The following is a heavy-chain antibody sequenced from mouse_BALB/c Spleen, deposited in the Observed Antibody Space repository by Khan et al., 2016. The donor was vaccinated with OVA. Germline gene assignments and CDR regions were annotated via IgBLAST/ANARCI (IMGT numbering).Heavy chain of an antibody. CDR1: GFSLTSYG. D-gene: IGHD1-1*01. CDR3: ARAFYYGAWFAD. Sequence: QVQLKQSGPGLVAPSQTLSITCTVSGFSLTSYGVHWVRQPPGKGLEWLGVIWAGGSTNHNSALMSRLSISKDNSKSQVILTMNSLQTDDTAMYYCARAFYYGAWFADWGQGTLVTVSA. V-gene: IGHV2-9*02. CDR2: IWAGGST. J-gene: IGHJ3*01.